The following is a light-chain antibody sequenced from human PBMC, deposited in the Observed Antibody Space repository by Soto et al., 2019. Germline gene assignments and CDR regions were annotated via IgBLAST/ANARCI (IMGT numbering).Light chain of an antibody. CDR1: QNINNY. V-gene: IGKV1-33*01. Sequence: DIQMTQSPSSLSASVGDRVTITCQASQNINNYLNWYQQKPGRAPQLLIDDASNLEAGVPSRFRGSGSGTDFTFTIRRLQPEDTATYYCQQYENLPTFGQGTRLDIK. J-gene: IGKJ5*01. CDR3: QQYENLPT. CDR2: DAS.